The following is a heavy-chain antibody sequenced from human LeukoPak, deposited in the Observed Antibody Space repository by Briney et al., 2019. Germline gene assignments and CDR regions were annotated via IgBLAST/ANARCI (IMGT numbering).Heavy chain of an antibody. J-gene: IGHJ6*03. CDR1: AFNFGDYG. Sequence: GGSLRLSCTASAFNFGDYGMSWVRQAPGKGLEWVGFIRSKAYGGTTEYAASVKGRFTISRDDCKSIAYLQMSSLKTEDTAVYYCTRDLYYEILTGFGNYYYYMDVWGKGTTVTVSS. V-gene: IGHV3-49*04. D-gene: IGHD3-9*01. CDR2: IRSKAYGGTT. CDR3: TRDLYYEILTGFGNYYYYMDV.